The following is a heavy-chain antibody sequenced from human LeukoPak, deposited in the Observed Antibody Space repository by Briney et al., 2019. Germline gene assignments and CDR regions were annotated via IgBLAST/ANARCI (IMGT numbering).Heavy chain of an antibody. CDR1: GFTFSSYS. CDR3: ARDPARVGATDFDY. D-gene: IGHD1-26*01. Sequence: PGGSLGLSCAASGFTFSSYSMNWVRQAPGKGLEWVSSISSSSSYIYYADSVKGRFTISRDNAKNSLYLQMNSLRAEDTAVYYCARDPARVGATDFDYWGQGTLVTVSS. J-gene: IGHJ4*02. V-gene: IGHV3-21*01. CDR2: ISSSSSYI.